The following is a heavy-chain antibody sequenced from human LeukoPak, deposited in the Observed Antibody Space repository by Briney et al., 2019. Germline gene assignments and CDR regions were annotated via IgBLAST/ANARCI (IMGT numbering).Heavy chain of an antibody. D-gene: IGHD3-22*01. CDR3: ARGRNYYDSSGYYYEGDAFDI. V-gene: IGHV1-8*02. J-gene: IGHJ3*02. Sequence: ASVKVSCKASGYTFSCYYMHWVRQAPGQGLEWMGWINPNSGNTGYAQKFQGRVTMTRNTSISTAYMELSSLRSEDTAVYYCARGRNYYDSSGYYYEGDAFDIWGQGTMVTVSS. CDR2: INPNSGNT. CDR1: GYTFSCYY.